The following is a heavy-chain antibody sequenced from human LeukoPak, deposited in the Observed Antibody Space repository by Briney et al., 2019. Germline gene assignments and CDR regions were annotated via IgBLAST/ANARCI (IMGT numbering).Heavy chain of an antibody. V-gene: IGHV3-74*01. CDR1: GFTSSSYW. CDR2: INSDGSST. CDR3: AKLIRDVTIYDF. D-gene: IGHD5-24*01. Sequence: PGGSLRLSCAASGFTSSSYWMHWVRQAPGKGLVWVSRINSDGSSTSYADSVRGRFTISRDNTRNFLFLQMNSLRAEDTAFYYCAKLIRDVTIYDFWGPGSLVTVSS. J-gene: IGHJ4*03.